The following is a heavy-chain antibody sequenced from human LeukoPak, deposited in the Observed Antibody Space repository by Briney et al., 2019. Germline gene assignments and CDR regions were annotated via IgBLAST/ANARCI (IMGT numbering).Heavy chain of an antibody. J-gene: IGHJ6*02. CDR3: ARAEVVAGYYYYGMDV. CDR2: IYTSGST. CDR1: GGSISSYY. Sequence: SETLSLTCTVSGGSISSYYWSWIRQPAGKGLGWIGRIYTSGSTNYNPSLKSRVTMSVDTSKNQFSLKLSSVTAADTAVYYCARAEVVAGYYYYGMDVWGQGTTVTVSS. V-gene: IGHV4-4*07. D-gene: IGHD6-19*01.